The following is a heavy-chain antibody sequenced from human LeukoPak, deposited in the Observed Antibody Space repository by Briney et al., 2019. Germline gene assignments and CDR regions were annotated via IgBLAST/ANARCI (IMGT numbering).Heavy chain of an antibody. CDR1: GGSFSGYY. D-gene: IGHD3-10*01. CDR2: INHSGST. Sequence: SETLSLTCAVYGGSFSGYYWSWIRQPPGKGLEWIGEINHSGSTNYNPSLKSRVTISVDTSKNQFSLKLSSVTAADTAVYYCARQTGSGLFSLPGGQGTLVTVSS. V-gene: IGHV4-34*01. J-gene: IGHJ4*02. CDR3: ARQTGSGLFSLP.